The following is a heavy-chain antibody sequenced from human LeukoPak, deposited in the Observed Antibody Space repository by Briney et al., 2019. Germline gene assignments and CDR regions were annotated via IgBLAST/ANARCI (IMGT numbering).Heavy chain of an antibody. CDR3: AREARVYCSSKGCYNFDH. V-gene: IGHV3-7*01. D-gene: IGHD2-2*01. J-gene: IGHJ4*02. Sequence: GGSLRPSCAASGFTFSSYWMSWVRQAPGKGLEWVANIKEDGSETYYVDSVKGRFIISRDNAKNSLYLQMNSLRAEDTAVYHFAREARVYCSSKGCYNFDHWGQGTLVTVS. CDR2: IKEDGSET. CDR1: GFTFSSYW.